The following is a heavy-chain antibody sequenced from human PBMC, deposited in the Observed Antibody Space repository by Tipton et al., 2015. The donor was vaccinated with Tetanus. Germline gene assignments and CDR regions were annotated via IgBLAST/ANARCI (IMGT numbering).Heavy chain of an antibody. CDR3: ARDPHTIRTGNHRGFDY. CDR2: IKQDGNEK. V-gene: IGHV3-7*03. Sequence: SLRLSCVASGFTFSMFSMNWVRQAPGKGLEWVANIKQDGNEKYHVDSVKGRFTISRDNGKNLLYLEMNSLRVEDTAVYYCARDPHTIRTGNHRGFDYWGQGTLVTVSS. D-gene: IGHD3-10*01. CDR1: GFTFSMFS. J-gene: IGHJ4*02.